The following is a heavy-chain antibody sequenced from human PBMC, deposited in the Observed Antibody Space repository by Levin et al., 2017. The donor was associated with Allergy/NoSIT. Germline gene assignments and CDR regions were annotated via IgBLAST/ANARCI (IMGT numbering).Heavy chain of an antibody. D-gene: IGHD5-18*01. CDR3: ARRRRGYSYGSQLWAFDI. J-gene: IGHJ3*02. V-gene: IGHV4-34*01. CDR2: INHSGST. Sequence: SETLSLTCAVYGGSFSGYYWSWIRQPPGKGLEWIGEINHSGSTNYNPSLKSRVTISVDTSKNQFSLKLSSVTAADTAVYYCARRRRGYSYGSQLWAFDIWGQGTMVTVSS. CDR1: GGSFSGYY.